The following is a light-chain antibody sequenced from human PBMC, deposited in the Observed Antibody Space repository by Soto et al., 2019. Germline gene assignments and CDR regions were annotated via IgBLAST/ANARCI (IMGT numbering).Light chain of an antibody. V-gene: IGKV1-39*01. CDR2: AAS. CDR3: RQSHSSPLT. Sequence: DIQMTQSPSSLSASVGDRISITCRAGQNISRSLNWYQQKPGQAPKLLIYAASSLRTGVPSRFSGSGSGTDVSLTIISLQPEDDATYYCRQSHSSPLTFGQGTKVEIK. CDR1: QNISRS. J-gene: IGKJ1*01.